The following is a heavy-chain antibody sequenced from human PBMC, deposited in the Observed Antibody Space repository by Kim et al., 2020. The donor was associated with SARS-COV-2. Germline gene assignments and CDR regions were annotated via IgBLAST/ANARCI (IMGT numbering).Heavy chain of an antibody. Sequence: ASVKVSCKASGYTFTSYGISWVRQAPGQGLEWMGWISEYNGNTNYAQKLQGRVTMTTDTSTSTAYMELRSLRSDDTAVYYCGRVATSTYFDWLLSGYYGMDVWGQGTTVTVSS. J-gene: IGHJ6*02. D-gene: IGHD3-9*01. CDR1: GYTFTSYG. CDR2: ISEYNGNT. V-gene: IGHV1-18*01. CDR3: GRVATSTYFDWLLSGYYGMDV.